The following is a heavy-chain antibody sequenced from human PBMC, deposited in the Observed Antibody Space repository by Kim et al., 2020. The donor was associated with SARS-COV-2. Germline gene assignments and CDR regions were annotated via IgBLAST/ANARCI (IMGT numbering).Heavy chain of an antibody. CDR1: GYTFSNYA. CDR3: ARPGVAAAGTMPYQDLNWFDP. CDR2: INTNTGNP. Sequence: ASVKVSCKASGYTFSNYAMNWVRQAPGQGLEWMGWINTNTGNPTYAQGFTGRFVFSLDTSVSTAYLQISSLKAEDTAVYYCARPGVAAAGTMPYQDLNWFDPWGQRTLVTVSS. V-gene: IGHV7-4-1*02. D-gene: IGHD6-13*01. J-gene: IGHJ5*02.